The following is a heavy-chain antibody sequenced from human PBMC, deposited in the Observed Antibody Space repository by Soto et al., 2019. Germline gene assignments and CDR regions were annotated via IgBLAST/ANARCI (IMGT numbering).Heavy chain of an antibody. V-gene: IGHV3-7*01. Sequence: EVQLVESGGGLVQPGGSLRLSCTASGFTFSDSWMTWVRQAPGKGLEWVARIKPDESEKKYADSVKGRFSLSRDNAKNPMYLQTDSLRGEDTAVYYCVRGGSNYASWGQGTLVTVSS. J-gene: IGHJ5*02. D-gene: IGHD4-4*01. CDR2: IKPDESEK. CDR3: VRGGSNYAS. CDR1: GFTFSDSW.